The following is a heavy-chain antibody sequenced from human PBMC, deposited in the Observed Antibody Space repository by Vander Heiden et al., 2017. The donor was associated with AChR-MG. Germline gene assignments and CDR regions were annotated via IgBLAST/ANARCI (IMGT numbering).Heavy chain of an antibody. J-gene: IGHJ3*02. V-gene: IGHV3-9*01. CDR2: ISWNSGSI. CDR1: GFTFDDYA. D-gene: IGHD2-8*01. Sequence: EVQLVESGGGLVQPGRSLRLSCAASGFTFDDYAMHWVRQAPGKGLEWVSGISWNSGSIGYADSVKGRFTISRDNAKNSLYLQMNSLRAEDTALYYCAKDSRGVLMVYAQYGAFDIWGQGTMVTVSS. CDR3: AKDSRGVLMVYAQYGAFDI.